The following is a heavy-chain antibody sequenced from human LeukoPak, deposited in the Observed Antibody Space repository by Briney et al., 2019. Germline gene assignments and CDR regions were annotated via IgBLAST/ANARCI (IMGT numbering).Heavy chain of an antibody. CDR3: ARENLGFGSSAIDY. D-gene: IGHD6-6*01. J-gene: IGHJ4*02. V-gene: IGHV4-59*12. CDR1: GGSISSYY. CDR2: IYYSGST. Sequence: SETLSLTCTVSGGSISSYYWSWIRQPAGKGLEWIGYIYYSGSTYYNPSLKSRVTISVDTSKNQFSLKLSSVTAADTAVYYCARENLGFGSSAIDYWGQGTLVTVSS.